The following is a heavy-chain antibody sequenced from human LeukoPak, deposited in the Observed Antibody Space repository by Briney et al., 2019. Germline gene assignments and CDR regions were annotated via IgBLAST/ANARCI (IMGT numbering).Heavy chain of an antibody. CDR2: IYYSGST. V-gene: IGHV4-59*01. D-gene: IGHD3-22*01. CDR1: GGSISSYY. Sequence: PSETLSLTCTVSGGSISSYYWSWIRRPPGKGLEWIGNIYYSGSTNYNPSLKSRVTMSVDTSKNQFPLKLSSVTAADTAVYYCTRGSIAYYYMDVWGKGTTVTISS. J-gene: IGHJ6*03. CDR3: TRGSIAYYYMDV.